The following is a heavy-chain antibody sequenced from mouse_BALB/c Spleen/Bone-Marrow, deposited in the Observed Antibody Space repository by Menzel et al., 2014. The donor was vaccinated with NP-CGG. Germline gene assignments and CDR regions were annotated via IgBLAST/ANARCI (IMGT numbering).Heavy chain of an antibody. J-gene: IGHJ4*01. CDR2: IYPENGGT. CDR1: GYTFTSYN. CDR3: AREGNYYAMDY. Sequence: LQESGAELVRPGASVKMSCKASGYTFTSYNMHWVKQTPGQGLEWIGYIYPENGGTNYNQKFKGKATLTADTSSSTAYMQISSLTSEDSAVYLCAREGNYYAMDYWGEGTSVTVSS. V-gene: IGHV1-12*01. D-gene: IGHD2-1*01.